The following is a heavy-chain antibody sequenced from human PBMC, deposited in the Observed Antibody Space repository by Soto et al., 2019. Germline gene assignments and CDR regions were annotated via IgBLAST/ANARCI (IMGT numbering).Heavy chain of an antibody. J-gene: IGHJ4*02. CDR2: IRSRANGYAT. D-gene: IGHD1-7*01. CDR3: AKGLVELVDY. Sequence: PGGSLRLSCAASGSTISGSAMHWVRQASGKGLEWVGRIRSRANGYATAYSASVKGRFIVSRDDSKSTAYLQMNSLKIEDTAVYYCAKGLVELVDYWGQGTLVTVSS. V-gene: IGHV3-73*01. CDR1: GSTISGSA.